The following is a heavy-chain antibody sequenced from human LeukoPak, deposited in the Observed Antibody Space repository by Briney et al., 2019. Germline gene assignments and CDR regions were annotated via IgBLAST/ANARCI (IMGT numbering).Heavy chain of an antibody. Sequence: KYGESLKISCEGSGYTFSLYWIAWVRQMPGKGLQWMGVIYQGDSHVLYGPSVQGRFIISSDKSINTAYLQWSSLEASDNGVYFCAGLSGGSWSDTEHLSHWGQGTLVRDSS. J-gene: IGHJ1*01. CDR2: IYQGDSHV. D-gene: IGHD6-13*01. CDR1: GYTFSLYW. CDR3: AGLSGGSWSDTEHLSH. V-gene: IGHV5-51*01.